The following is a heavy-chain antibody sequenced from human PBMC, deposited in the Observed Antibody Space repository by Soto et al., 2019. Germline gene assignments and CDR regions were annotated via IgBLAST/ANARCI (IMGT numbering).Heavy chain of an antibody. Sequence: EVQLVESGGGLVQPGGSLKLSCAASGFTFSDSAMHWVRQASGKGLEWVGRIRSKSNNYATEYAASVKGRFTISRDDSRNTAYLQMNSRKTEDTAVYYCTRHLADCWGQGTLVTVSS. CDR1: GFTFSDSA. J-gene: IGHJ4*02. V-gene: IGHV3-73*01. CDR3: TRHLADC. CDR2: IRSKSNNYAT. D-gene: IGHD3-3*02.